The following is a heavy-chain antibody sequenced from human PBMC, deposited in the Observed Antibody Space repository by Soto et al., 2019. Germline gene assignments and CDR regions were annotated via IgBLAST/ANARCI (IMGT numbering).Heavy chain of an antibody. V-gene: IGHV3-23*01. CDR3: AKKEESDHVWGTSPLD. CDR1: GFTFHNYA. CDR2: INVPADVT. J-gene: IGHJ4*03. Sequence: GRFLRLSCAASGFTFHNYAMSWGRQAPGEGWEWGSSINVPADVTYYADSVKGRFPISRDNSTKTPYLQMNSLRAEETPLYYCAKKEESDHVWGTSPLDCGQGTLVTVS. D-gene: IGHD3-16*01.